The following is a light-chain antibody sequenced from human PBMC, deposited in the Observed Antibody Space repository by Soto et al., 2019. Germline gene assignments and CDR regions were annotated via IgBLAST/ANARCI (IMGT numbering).Light chain of an antibody. CDR2: GAS. V-gene: IGKV3-11*01. CDR3: QQRSNWLT. Sequence: EIVLTQSPATLSLSPGERATLSCRASQSVTTYLAWYQQKPGQAPRLLIYGASRRAAGIPARFSGSGSGTDFTLTISSLEPEDFAVYYCQQRSNWLTFGGGTKVDI. J-gene: IGKJ4*01. CDR1: QSVTTY.